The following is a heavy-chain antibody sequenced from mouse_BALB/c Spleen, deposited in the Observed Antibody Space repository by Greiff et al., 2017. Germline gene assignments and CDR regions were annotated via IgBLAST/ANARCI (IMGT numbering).Heavy chain of an antibody. CDR2: IDPENGDT. J-gene: IGHJ2*01. CDR1: GFNIKDYY. V-gene: IGHV14-4*02. CDR3: ARGDRYDGGRSLDY. Sequence: VQLQQSGAELVRSGASVKLSCTASGFNIKDYYMHWVKQRPEQGLEWIGWIDPENGDTEYAPKFQGKATMTADTSSNTAYLQLSSLTSEDTAVYYCARGDRYDGGRSLDYWGQGTTLTVSS. D-gene: IGHD2-14*01.